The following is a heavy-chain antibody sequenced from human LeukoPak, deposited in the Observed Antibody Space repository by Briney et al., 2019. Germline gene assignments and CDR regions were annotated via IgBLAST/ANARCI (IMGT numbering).Heavy chain of an antibody. Sequence: SETLSLTCTVSGGSVSGGSYYWSWIRQPPGKGLEWIGYIYYSGSTNYNPSLKSRVTISVDTSKNQFSLKLSSVTAADTAVYYCARVDVVPAATIDYWGQGTLVTVSS. CDR3: ARVDVVPAATIDY. V-gene: IGHV4-61*01. CDR1: GGSVSGGSYY. J-gene: IGHJ4*02. CDR2: IYYSGST. D-gene: IGHD2-2*01.